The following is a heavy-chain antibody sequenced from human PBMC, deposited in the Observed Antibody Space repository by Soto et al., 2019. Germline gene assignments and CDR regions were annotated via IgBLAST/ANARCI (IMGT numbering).Heavy chain of an antibody. V-gene: IGHV4-61*08. Sequence: SETLSLTCTVSGGSISSGGYYWSWIRQHPGKGLEWIGYIYYSGSTNYNPSLKSRVTISVDTSKNQFSLKLSSVTAADTAVYYCARGEGWFRGVWNYYYYYGMDVWGQGTTVTVSS. CDR3: ARGEGWFRGVWNYYYYYGMDV. J-gene: IGHJ6*02. CDR1: GGSISSGGYY. D-gene: IGHD6-19*01. CDR2: IYYSGST.